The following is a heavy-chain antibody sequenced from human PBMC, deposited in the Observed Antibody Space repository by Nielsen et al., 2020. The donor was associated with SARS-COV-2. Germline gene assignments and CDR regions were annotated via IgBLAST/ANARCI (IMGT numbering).Heavy chain of an antibody. CDR3: ARNRAGYYFDY. J-gene: IGHJ4*02. CDR1: GYSFTLYS. CDR2: INAGNGNT. V-gene: IGHV1-3*01. Sequence: ASVKVSCKASGYSFTLYSIRWVRQAPGQRLEWMGWINAGNGNTRYSQKFQGRVTITRDTSASTAYMELSSLRSEDTAVYYCARNRAGYYFDYWGQGTLVTVSS. D-gene: IGHD3-10*01.